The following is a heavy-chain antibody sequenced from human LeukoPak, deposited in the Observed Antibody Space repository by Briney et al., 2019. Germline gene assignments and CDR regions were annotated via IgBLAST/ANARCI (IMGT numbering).Heavy chain of an antibody. CDR2: IKQYGSET. Sequence: PGGSLTLSCAASGFTFSTCRMRWVRQARGKGRVGVANIKQYGSETYYVDSVRARFTISRDDAKSSLFLQMNSLRAEDTAVYYCASALGAHYFGSWGQGTLVTVSS. CDR1: GFTFSTCR. CDR3: ASALGAHYFGS. D-gene: IGHD1-26*01. V-gene: IGHV3-7*05. J-gene: IGHJ4*02.